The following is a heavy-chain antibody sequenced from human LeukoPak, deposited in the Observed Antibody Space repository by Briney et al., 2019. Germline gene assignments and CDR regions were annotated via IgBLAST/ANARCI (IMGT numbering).Heavy chain of an antibody. CDR2: INPSGGST. D-gene: IGHD6-13*01. V-gene: IGHV1-46*01. J-gene: IGHJ4*02. CDR1: GYTFTSYL. Sequence: GASVKVSCKASGYTFTSYLMHWVRQAPGQGLEWMGIINPSGGSTSYAEKFQGRVTMTRDMSTSTVYMELSSLRSEDTAVYYCAISSSSFDYWGQGILVTVSS. CDR3: AISSSSFDY.